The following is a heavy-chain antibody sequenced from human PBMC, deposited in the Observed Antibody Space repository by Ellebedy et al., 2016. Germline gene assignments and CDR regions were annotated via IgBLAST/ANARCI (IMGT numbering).Heavy chain of an antibody. D-gene: IGHD3-22*01. CDR2: IYHSGSA. CDR3: ARMLSGSSLNPFDY. Sequence: SETLSLXXTVSGGSVTSANSYWSWIRQPPGERLEWIGYIYHSGSAYYNPSLKSRVTISIDTSKNQFSLRLSSVTAADTAVYYCARMLSGSSLNPFDYWGQGTLISVSS. J-gene: IGHJ4*02. V-gene: IGHV4-61*01. CDR1: GGSVTSANSY.